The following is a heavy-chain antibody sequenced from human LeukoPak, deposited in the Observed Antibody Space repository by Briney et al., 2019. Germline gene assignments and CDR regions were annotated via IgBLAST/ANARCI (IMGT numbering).Heavy chain of an antibody. CDR2: IIPIFGTA. CDR1: GGTFSSYA. J-gene: IGHJ4*02. D-gene: IGHD3-10*01. CDR3: ARGIGYGSGSYYHYYFDY. V-gene: IGHV1-69*06. Sequence: SVKVSCKASGGTFSSYAISWVRQAPGQGLEWMGGIIPIFGTANYAQKFQGRVTITADKSTSTAYMELSSLRSDDTAVYYCARGIGYGSGSYYHYYFDYWGQGTLVTVSS.